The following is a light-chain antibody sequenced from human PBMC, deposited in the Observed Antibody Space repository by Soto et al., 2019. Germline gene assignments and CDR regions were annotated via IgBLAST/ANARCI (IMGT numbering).Light chain of an antibody. Sequence: DIQITNSPSTLSASVGDRVTISCRSSQSISSRLAWYQQKLGKASKLLIYDASSLESGVPSRFSGSGSGTEFTLTISSLQPDDFASYYCQQYSSYTRTLGQGTKVDIK. CDR3: QQYSSYTRT. J-gene: IGKJ1*01. CDR2: DAS. CDR1: QSISSR. V-gene: IGKV1-5*01.